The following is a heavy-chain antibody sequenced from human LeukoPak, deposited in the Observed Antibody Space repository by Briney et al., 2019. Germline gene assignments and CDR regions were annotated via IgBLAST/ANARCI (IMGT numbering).Heavy chain of an antibody. J-gene: IGHJ4*02. Sequence: GGSLRLSCAASGFTFSSYGMHWVRQAPGKGLEWVAFIRYDGSNKYYADSVKGRFTISRDNSKNTLYLQMNSLRAEDTAVYYCAKDDTNRYCSSTSCYGLFDYWGQGTLVTVSS. CDR2: IRYDGSNK. D-gene: IGHD2-2*01. V-gene: IGHV3-30*02. CDR3: AKDDTNRYCSSTSCYGLFDY. CDR1: GFTFSSYG.